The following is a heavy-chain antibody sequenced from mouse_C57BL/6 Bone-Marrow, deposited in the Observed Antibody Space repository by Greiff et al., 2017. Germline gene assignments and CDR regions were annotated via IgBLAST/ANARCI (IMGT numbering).Heavy chain of an antibody. D-gene: IGHD4-1*01. CDR3: PRSNWDVGAY. Sequence: QVQLQQSGAELVRPGASVTLSCKASGYTFTDYEMHWVKQTPVHGLEWIGAIDPETGGTAYNQKFKGKAILTADKSSSTAYMELRSLTSEDSAVYYCPRSNWDVGAYWGQGTLVTVSA. CDR1: GYTFTDYE. V-gene: IGHV1-15*01. J-gene: IGHJ3*01. CDR2: IDPETGGT.